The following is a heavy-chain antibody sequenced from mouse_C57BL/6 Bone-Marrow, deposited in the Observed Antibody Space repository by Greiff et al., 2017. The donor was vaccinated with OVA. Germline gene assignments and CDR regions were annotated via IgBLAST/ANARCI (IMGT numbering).Heavy chain of an antibody. CDR1: GFNIKDDY. CDR3: ATVVADY. CDR2: IDPENGDT. D-gene: IGHD1-1*01. V-gene: IGHV14-4*01. Sequence: DVKLQESGAELVRPGASVKLSCTASGFNIKDDYMHWVKQRPEQGLEWIGWIDPENGDTEYASKFPGTATITADTSSTSSYLQLSSLTSEDTAVYYCATVVADYWGQGTTLTVSS. J-gene: IGHJ2*01.